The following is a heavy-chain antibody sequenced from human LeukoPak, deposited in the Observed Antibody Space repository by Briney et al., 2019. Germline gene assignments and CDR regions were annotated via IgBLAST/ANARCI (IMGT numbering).Heavy chain of an antibody. CDR3: ARVSSGYDSYYFDY. Sequence: GGSLRLSCAASGFPFSSYSMNWVRQAPGKGLEWVSYISYSSSISYADSVKGRFTISRDNAKNSLYLQTNSLRTEDTALYYCARVSSGYDSYYFDYWGQGTLVTVSS. J-gene: IGHJ4*02. D-gene: IGHD5-12*01. CDR2: ISYSSSI. CDR1: GFPFSSYS. V-gene: IGHV3-48*01.